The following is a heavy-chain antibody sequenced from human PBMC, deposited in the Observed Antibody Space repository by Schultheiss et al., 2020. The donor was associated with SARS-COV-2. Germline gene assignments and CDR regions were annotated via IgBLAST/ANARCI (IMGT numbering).Heavy chain of an antibody. V-gene: IGHV3-23*01. CDR3: ARDYRGGGYCSGGSCLGVDY. J-gene: IGHJ4*02. CDR2: ISGSGGST. Sequence: GGSLRLSCAASGFTFSSYAMSWVRQAPGKGLEWVSAISGSGGSTYYADSVKGRFTISRDNSKNTLYLQMNSLRAEDTAVYYCARDYRGGGYCSGGSCLGVDYWGQGALVTVSS. CDR1: GFTFSSYA. D-gene: IGHD2-15*01.